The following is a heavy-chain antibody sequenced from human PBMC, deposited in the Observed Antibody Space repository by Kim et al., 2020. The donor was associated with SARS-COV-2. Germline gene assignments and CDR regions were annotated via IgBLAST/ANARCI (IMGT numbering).Heavy chain of an antibody. D-gene: IGHD6-19*01. V-gene: IGHV1-46*01. J-gene: IGHJ4*02. CDR2: INPSGGST. Sequence: ASVKVSCKASGYTFTSYYMHWVRQAPGQGLEWMGIINPSGGSTSYAQKFQGRVTMTRDTSTSTVYMELSSLRSEDTAVYYCARERFGQQWLVRAWYFDYWGQGTLVTVSS. CDR1: GYTFTSYY. CDR3: ARERFGQQWLVRAWYFDY.